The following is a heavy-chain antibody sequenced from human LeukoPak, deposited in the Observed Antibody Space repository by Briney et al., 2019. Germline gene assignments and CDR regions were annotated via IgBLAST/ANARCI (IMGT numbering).Heavy chain of an antibody. Sequence: ASVKVSCKASGYTLTGYYMHWVRQAPGQGLEWMGWINPNSGGTNYAQKFQGRVTMTRDTSISTAYMELSRLRSDDTAVYHCAREADIVVVTATLYGGNSGDAFDIWGQGTMVTVSS. CDR3: AREADIVVVTATLYGGNSGDAFDI. J-gene: IGHJ3*02. CDR1: GYTLTGYY. CDR2: INPNSGGT. D-gene: IGHD2-21*02. V-gene: IGHV1-2*02.